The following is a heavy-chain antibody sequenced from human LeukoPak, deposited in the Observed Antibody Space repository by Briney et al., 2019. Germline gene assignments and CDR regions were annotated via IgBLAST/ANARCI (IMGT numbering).Heavy chain of an antibody. Sequence: PGGALRLSCAASGFTFDDYGMSWVRQAPGKGLEWVSGINWNGGSTGYADSVKGRFTISRDNAKNSLYVQMNSLRAEDTALYYCARDEEGGSYPLDYWGQGTLVTVSS. V-gene: IGHV3-20*04. CDR3: ARDEEGGSYPLDY. J-gene: IGHJ4*02. CDR1: GFTFDDYG. D-gene: IGHD1-26*01. CDR2: INWNGGST.